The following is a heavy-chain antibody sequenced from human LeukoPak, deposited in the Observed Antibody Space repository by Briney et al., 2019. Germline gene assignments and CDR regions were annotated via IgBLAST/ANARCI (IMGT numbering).Heavy chain of an antibody. CDR2: IYHSGNT. V-gene: IGHV3-53*01. D-gene: IGHD3-9*01. CDR3: ARVRVTGYSNFAY. CDR1: GFTISSYY. J-gene: IGHJ4*02. Sequence: GGSLRLSCAASGFTISSYYMAWVRQAPGKGLEWVSVIYHSGNTDYADSVKGRFTISRDNSKNTVYLQMGSLRAEDTAVYYCARVRVTGYSNFAYWGQGTLVTVSS.